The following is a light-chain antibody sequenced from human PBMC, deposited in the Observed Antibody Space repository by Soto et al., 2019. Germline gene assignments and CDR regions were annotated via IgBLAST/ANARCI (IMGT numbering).Light chain of an antibody. CDR2: SYN. V-gene: IGLV1-44*01. Sequence: QSVLTQPPSASGTPGQRVTISCSGSSSNIGSNTVNWYQQLPGTAPKLLIYSYNQRPSGVPDRFSGSKSGTSASLAISGLQSEDVADYYCAAWDDSLNGPVFGGGTKLTVL. J-gene: IGLJ2*01. CDR1: SSNIGSNT. CDR3: AAWDDSLNGPV.